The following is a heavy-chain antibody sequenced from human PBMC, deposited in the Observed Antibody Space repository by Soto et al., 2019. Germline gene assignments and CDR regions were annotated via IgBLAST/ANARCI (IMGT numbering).Heavy chain of an antibody. J-gene: IGHJ5*02. D-gene: IGHD3-22*01. Sequence: GESLKISCESSGYTFANYWIAWVRQMPGKGLEWMGIIFPSDSDTRYSQSFQGQVTISADRSTSTVFLQWASLKASDTAVYFCARKDKSGYFNWFDPWGQGTLVTVSS. V-gene: IGHV5-51*01. CDR1: GYTFANYW. CDR2: IFPSDSDT. CDR3: ARKDKSGYFNWFDP.